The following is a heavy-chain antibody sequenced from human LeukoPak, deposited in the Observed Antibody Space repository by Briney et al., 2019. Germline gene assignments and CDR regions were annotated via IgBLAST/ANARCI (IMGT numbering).Heavy chain of an antibody. CDR3: ARVRYGAFDI. V-gene: IGHV4-30-2*01. J-gene: IGHJ3*02. CDR2: IYHSGST. Sequence: SQTLSLTCAVSGGSISSGGYSWSWIRQPPGKGLEWIGYIYHSGSTYYNPSLKSRVTISVDRSKNQFSLKLSSVTAADTAVYYCARVRYGAFDIWGQGTMVTVPS. CDR1: GGSISSGGYS. D-gene: IGHD3-9*01.